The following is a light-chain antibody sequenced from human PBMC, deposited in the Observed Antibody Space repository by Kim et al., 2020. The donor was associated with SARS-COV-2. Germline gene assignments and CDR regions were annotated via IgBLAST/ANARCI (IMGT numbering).Light chain of an antibody. V-gene: IGKV3-15*01. Sequence: VSSGESITLSCSASPSISDNVTWYQQKPGQAPRLVMYGASTRATGIPARFTGTGSGTEFTLTISGLQSEDFAVYYCQQYNHWPPYTFGQGTNLEI. CDR3: QQYNHWPPYT. J-gene: IGKJ2*01. CDR2: GAS. CDR1: PSISDN.